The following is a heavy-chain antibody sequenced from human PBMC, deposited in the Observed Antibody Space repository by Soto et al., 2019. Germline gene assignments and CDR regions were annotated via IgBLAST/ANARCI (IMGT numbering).Heavy chain of an antibody. J-gene: IGHJ6*02. CDR2: IHSSGYT. CDR1: GGSVVNYH. D-gene: IGHD3-9*01. Sequence: TSETLSLTCTVSGGSVVNYHWSWIRRPPGKGLEWVGYIHSSGYTNYNPSLRSRLTLSVDTSKNQFSLKVSPVTAADTAVYYCARLSHIFPVETYFYHSMDIWGQGITVTVSS. V-gene: IGHV4-59*02. CDR3: ARLSHIFPVETYFYHSMDI.